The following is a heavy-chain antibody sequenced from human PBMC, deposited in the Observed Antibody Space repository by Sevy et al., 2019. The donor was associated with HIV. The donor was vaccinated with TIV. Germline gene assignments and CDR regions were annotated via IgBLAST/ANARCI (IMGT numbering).Heavy chain of an antibody. Sequence: WGSLRLSCAASGFTFSLYAMTWVRQAPGKGLEWVSTITISGGNTYYADSVKGRFTISRDNSKNTLYLQMNSLRAEDTAIYFCAKDHDNNWFDPWGQGTLVTVSS. CDR2: ITISGGNT. J-gene: IGHJ5*02. CDR3: AKDHDNNWFDP. V-gene: IGHV3-23*01. CDR1: GFTFSLYA. D-gene: IGHD3-22*01.